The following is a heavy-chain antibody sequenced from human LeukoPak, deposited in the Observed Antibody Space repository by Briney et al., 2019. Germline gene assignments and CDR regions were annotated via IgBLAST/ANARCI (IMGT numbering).Heavy chain of an antibody. Sequence: SETLSLTCAVYGGSFSGYYWSWISQHPGKGLEWIGEINHSGSTNYNPSLKSRGTISVDTPKNQFSLKLSSVTAADTAVYYCARGFPSDYTQSPYYYGMDVWGQGTTVTVSS. CDR2: INHSGST. CDR1: GGSFSGYY. CDR3: ARGFPSDYTQSPYYYGMDV. V-gene: IGHV4-34*01. D-gene: IGHD4-17*01. J-gene: IGHJ6*02.